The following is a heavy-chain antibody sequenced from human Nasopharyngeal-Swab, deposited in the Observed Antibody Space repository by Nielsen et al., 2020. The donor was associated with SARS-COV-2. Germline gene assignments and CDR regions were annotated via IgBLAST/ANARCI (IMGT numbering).Heavy chain of an antibody. J-gene: IGHJ3*02. CDR1: GFTFDEYT. CDR2: IRWNSDYI. V-gene: IGHV3-9*01. D-gene: IGHD3-22*01. Sequence: SMKISCTASGFTFDEYTMHWVGQAPGKGLEWVSGIRWNSDYIGYTDSVKGRFVISRDNAKNSLYLQMNSLRPEDTALYFCTRAKDTSGYDAFDIWGQGTVVTVSS. CDR3: TRAKDTSGYDAFDI.